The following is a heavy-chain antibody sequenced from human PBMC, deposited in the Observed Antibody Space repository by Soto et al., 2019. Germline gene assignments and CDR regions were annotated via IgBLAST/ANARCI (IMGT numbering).Heavy chain of an antibody. CDR1: GFIFRDWF. J-gene: IGHJ6*02. D-gene: IGHD2-8*01. V-gene: IGHV3-11*01. CDR3: ARDRRYCTQNCFYYYYGMDV. CDR2: ISKDSGRAT. Sequence: GGSLRLSCAASGFIFRDWFMSWIRQAPGKGLEWISYISKDSGRATRYADSVKGRFTISRDNAKNSLYLQMNSLRAEDMAVYYCARDRRYCTQNCFYYYYGMDVWGQGTTVTVSS.